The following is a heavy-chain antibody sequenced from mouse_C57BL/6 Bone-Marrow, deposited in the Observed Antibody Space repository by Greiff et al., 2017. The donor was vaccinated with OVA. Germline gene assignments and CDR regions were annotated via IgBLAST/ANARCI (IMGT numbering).Heavy chain of an antibody. CDR1: GYTFTSYW. V-gene: IGHV1-53*01. D-gene: IGHD2-3*01. J-gene: IGHJ4*01. Sequence: QVQLQQPGTELVKPGASVKLSCKASGYTFTSYWMHWVKQRPGQGLEWIGNINPSNGGTNYNEKFKSKATLTVDKSSSTAYMQLSSLTYEDSAVYDCERGGWFYAMDYWGQGTSVTVSS. CDR3: ERGGWFYAMDY. CDR2: INPSNGGT.